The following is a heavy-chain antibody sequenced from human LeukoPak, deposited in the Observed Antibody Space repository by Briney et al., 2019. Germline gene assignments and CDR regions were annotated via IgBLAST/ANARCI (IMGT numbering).Heavy chain of an antibody. CDR3: VRAAIPYIINGRRFDY. CDR2: IWADGSNK. D-gene: IGHD2-2*02. J-gene: IGHJ4*02. CDR1: GFIFSCCG. Sequence: GGSLRLSCAASGFIFSCCGLHWVRQAPGKGLEWVAVIWADGSNKYYADSVKGRFTISRDNSKNTLYLQMNSLRVEDSAIYFCVRAAIPYIINGRRFDYWGQGTLVTVSS. V-gene: IGHV3-33*01.